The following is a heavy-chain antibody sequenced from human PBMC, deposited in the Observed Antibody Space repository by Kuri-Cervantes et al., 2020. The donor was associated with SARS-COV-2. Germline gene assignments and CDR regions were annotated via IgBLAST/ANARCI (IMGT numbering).Heavy chain of an antibody. V-gene: IGHV4-39*07. J-gene: IGHJ4*02. CDR3: ARELGGGSYYHFEVYFDY. Sequence: SETLSLTCTVSGGSISSSSYYWGWIRQPPGKGLEWIGSIYYSGSTYYNPSPKSRGTISVDTSKNQFSLKLSSVTAADTAVYYCARELGGGSYYHFEVYFDYWGQGTLVTVSS. CDR1: GGSISSSSYY. D-gene: IGHD1-26*01. CDR2: IYYSGST.